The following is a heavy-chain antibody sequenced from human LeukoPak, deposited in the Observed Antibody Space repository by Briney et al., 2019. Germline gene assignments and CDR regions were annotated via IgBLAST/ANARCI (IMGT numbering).Heavy chain of an antibody. CDR2: VYYIGST. Sequence: SETLSLTCTVSGDSISRSSDYWGWIRQPPGKGPEWIGSVYYIGSTFYNPSLKSRLTISIDTSKNQFSLKLSSVTAADTAVYYCARLYSSYYYYIDVGGKGTTVTVSS. CDR3: ARLYSSYYYYIDV. CDR1: GDSISRSSDY. J-gene: IGHJ6*03. V-gene: IGHV4-39*07. D-gene: IGHD6-13*01.